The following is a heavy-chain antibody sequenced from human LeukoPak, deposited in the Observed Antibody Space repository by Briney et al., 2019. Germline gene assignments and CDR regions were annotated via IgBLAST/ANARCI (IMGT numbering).Heavy chain of an antibody. CDR3: ARDVILTSSRRFDP. D-gene: IGHD3-10*01. J-gene: IGHJ5*02. V-gene: IGHV4-39*07. CDR2: IYYSGST. Sequence: SETLSLTCTVSGGSISSSSYFWGWIRQPPGKGLEWIGNIYYSGSTYYNPSLKSRVTISVDTSKNQFSLKLSSVTAADTAVYYCARDVILTSSRRFDPWGQGTLVTVSS. CDR1: GGSISSSSYF.